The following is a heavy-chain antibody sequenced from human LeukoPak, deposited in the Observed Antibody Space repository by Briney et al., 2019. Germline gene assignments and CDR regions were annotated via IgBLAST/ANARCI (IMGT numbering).Heavy chain of an antibody. CDR2: IYTSGST. CDR3: ARSALLWFGELSPPYMDV. V-gene: IGHV4-59*10. J-gene: IGHJ6*03. Sequence: SETLSLTCAVYGGSFSGYYWSWIRQPAGKGLEWIGRIYTSGSTNYNPSLKSRVTISVDTSKNQFSLKLSSVTAADTAVYYCARSALLWFGELSPPYMDVWGKGTTVTISS. CDR1: GGSFSGYY. D-gene: IGHD3-10*01.